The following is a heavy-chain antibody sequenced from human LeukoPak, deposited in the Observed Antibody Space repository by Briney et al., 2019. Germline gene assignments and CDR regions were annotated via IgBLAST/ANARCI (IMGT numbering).Heavy chain of an antibody. CDR3: ARVEMATIGYFDY. Sequence: ASVKVSCKASGYTFTSYAISWVRQAPGQGLEWMGRIIPILGIANYAQKFQGRVTITADKSTSTAYVELSSLRSEDTAVYYCARVEMATIGYFDYWGQGTLVTVSS. CDR1: GYTFTSYA. J-gene: IGHJ4*02. CDR2: IIPILGIA. V-gene: IGHV1-69*04. D-gene: IGHD5-24*01.